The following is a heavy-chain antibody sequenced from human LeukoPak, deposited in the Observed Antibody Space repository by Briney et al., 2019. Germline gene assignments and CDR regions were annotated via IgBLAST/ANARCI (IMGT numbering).Heavy chain of an antibody. CDR3: ARGQYHLLYWYFDL. CDR1: GGSITTTSYY. J-gene: IGHJ2*01. Sequence: SETLSLTCTVSGGSITTTSYYWGWIRQPPGKGLQWIGGFFYRGSTNYNPSLKSRVTMSVDTSKNQFSLKLSSVTAADTAVYYCARGQYHLLYWYFDLWGRGTLVTVSS. CDR2: FFYRGST. D-gene: IGHD2-2*01. V-gene: IGHV4-39*07.